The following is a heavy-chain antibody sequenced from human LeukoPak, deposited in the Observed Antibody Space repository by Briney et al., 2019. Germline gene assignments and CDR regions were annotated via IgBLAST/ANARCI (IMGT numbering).Heavy chain of an antibody. V-gene: IGHV4-39*07. CDR1: GGSISSDNYS. CDR2: FYHSGST. J-gene: IGHJ4*02. Sequence: SETLSLTCTVSGGSISSDNYSWGWIRQPPGKGLEWIGSFYHSGSTYYNPSLKSRVTISLDTSKNQFSLELSSVAAADTAVYYCARVHALAYYFDSWGQGTLVTVSS. CDR3: ARVHALAYYFDS. D-gene: IGHD3-3*02.